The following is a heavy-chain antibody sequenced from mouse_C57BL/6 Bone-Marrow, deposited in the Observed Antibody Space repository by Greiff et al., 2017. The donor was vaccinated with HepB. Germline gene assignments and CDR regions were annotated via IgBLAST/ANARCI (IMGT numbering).Heavy chain of an antibody. CDR2: INPSSGYT. D-gene: IGHD2-1*01. CDR1: GYTFTSYT. V-gene: IGHV1-4*01. CDR3: ARGVILYAMDY. J-gene: IGHJ4*01. Sequence: QVHVKQSGAELARPGASVKMSCKASGYTFTSYTMHWVKQRPGQGLEWIGYINPSSGYTKYNQKFKDKATLTADKSSSTAYMQLSSLTSEDSAVYYCARGVILYAMDYWGQGTSVTVSS.